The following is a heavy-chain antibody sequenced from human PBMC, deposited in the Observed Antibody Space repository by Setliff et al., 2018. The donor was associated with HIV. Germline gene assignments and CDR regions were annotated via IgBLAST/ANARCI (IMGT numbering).Heavy chain of an antibody. CDR3: TRDSSSWYEFYFDC. Sequence: GGSLRLSCGASGFTFDDYTMHWVRQVPGKGLEWVSSISSSSSYIYYADSIKGRFTISRDNAKSSLYLQMNSLRAEDTAVYYCTRDSSSWYEFYFDCWGQGTLVTVSS. D-gene: IGHD6-13*01. CDR2: ISSSSSYI. V-gene: IGHV3-21*01. CDR1: GFTFDDYT. J-gene: IGHJ4*02.